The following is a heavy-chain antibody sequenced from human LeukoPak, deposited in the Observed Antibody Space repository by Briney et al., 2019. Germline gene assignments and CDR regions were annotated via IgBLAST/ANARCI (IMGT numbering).Heavy chain of an antibody. D-gene: IGHD3-22*01. CDR3: ARDRHKYNYDSGGYPPY. Sequence: PGGSLRLSCAASGFTFSDYYMNWIRQAPGKGLEWVSYISSSGSTIYYADSVKGRFTISRDNAKNSLYLQMNTLRAEDTAVYYCARDRHKYNYDSGGYPPYWGQGTLVTVSS. CDR1: GFTFSDYY. V-gene: IGHV3-11*04. CDR2: ISSSGSTI. J-gene: IGHJ4*02.